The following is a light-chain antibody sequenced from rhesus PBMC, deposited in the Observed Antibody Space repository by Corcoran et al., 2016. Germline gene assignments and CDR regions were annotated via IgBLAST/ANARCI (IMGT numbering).Light chain of an antibody. CDR2: WSS. Sequence: EIVLTQSPATLALSPGERATLSCRASQSVGNYLAWYQQKPGKVPRPLIYWSSSRATGHPDRFRVRGSGTDVTLTISSLEPEDVGVYYCQQETNWTTFGGGTKVEIK. CDR3: QQETNWTT. V-gene: IGKV3-35*02. CDR1: QSVGNY. J-gene: IGKJ4*01.